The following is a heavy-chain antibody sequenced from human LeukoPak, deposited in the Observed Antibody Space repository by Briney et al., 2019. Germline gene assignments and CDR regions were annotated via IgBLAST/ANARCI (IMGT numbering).Heavy chain of an antibody. J-gene: IGHJ5*02. V-gene: IGHV4-4*02. Sequence: NPSETLSLTCAGSGGSISSSNWWSWVREPPRKGLEWIGEIYHSGSTTYNPSLKSRVTISVDKSKNQFSLKLSSVTAADTAVYYCASGLAYCSGGSCYSGASIWFDPWGQGTLVTVSS. D-gene: IGHD2-15*01. CDR2: IYHSGST. CDR3: ASGLAYCSGGSCYSGASIWFDP. CDR1: GGSISSSNW.